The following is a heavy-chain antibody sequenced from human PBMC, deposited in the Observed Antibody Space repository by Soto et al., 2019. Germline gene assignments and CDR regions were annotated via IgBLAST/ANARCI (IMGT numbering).Heavy chain of an antibody. J-gene: IGHJ4*02. CDR2: ISQDGSSQ. CDR1: GFTFSNYD. Sequence: QVQLVESGGNVVQPGRSLRLSCVASGFTFSNYDMYWVRQAPGKGLEWVARISQDGSSQYYADSVKGRFIVSRDNSKKKQYLKMNTPRPEDTAVYYCAKGTYYYGSGPDWGQGTLVTVPS. D-gene: IGHD3-10*01. CDR3: AKGTYYYGSGPD. V-gene: IGHV3-30*18.